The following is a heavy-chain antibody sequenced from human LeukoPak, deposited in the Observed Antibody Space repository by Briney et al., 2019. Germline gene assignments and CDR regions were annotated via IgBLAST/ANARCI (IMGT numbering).Heavy chain of an antibody. CDR2: IYHSGST. J-gene: IGHJ4*02. CDR3: ARSPSYDRDGYQFDY. V-gene: IGHV4-59*08. D-gene: IGHD5-24*01. CDR1: GASIRCYY. Sequence: SETLSLTCSVSGASIRCYYWSWVRQPPGKGLEWIAYIYHSGSTSYNPALKSRVTISLDTSKSQFSLKLSSVTAADTAIYYFARSPSYDRDGYQFDYWGQGTLVTVSS.